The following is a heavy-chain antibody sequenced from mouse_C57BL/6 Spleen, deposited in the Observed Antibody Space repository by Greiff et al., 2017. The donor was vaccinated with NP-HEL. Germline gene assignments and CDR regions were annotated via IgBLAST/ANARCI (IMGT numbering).Heavy chain of an antibody. V-gene: IGHV5-4*01. CDR3: ARDGYDGDYAMDY. Sequence: DVMLVESGGGLVKPGGSLKLSCAASGFTFSSYAMSWVRQTPEKRLEWVATISDGGSYTYYPDNVKGRFTISRDNAKNNLYLQMSHLKSEDTAMYYCARDGYDGDYAMDYWGQGTSVTVSS. CDR1: GFTFSSYA. J-gene: IGHJ4*01. D-gene: IGHD2-3*01. CDR2: ISDGGSYT.